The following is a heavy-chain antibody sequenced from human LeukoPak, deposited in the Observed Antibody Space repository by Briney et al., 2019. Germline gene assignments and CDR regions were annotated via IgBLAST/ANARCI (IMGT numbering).Heavy chain of an antibody. Sequence: ASVKVSCKASGYTFTSYGISWVRQAPGQGLEWMGWISAYNGNTNYAQKLQGRVTMTTDTSTSTAYMELRSLRSDDTAVYYCAARRYSSSWYLIDYWGQGTLVTVSS. CDR1: GYTFTSYG. D-gene: IGHD6-13*01. J-gene: IGHJ4*02. CDR2: ISAYNGNT. V-gene: IGHV1-18*01. CDR3: AARRYSSSWYLIDY.